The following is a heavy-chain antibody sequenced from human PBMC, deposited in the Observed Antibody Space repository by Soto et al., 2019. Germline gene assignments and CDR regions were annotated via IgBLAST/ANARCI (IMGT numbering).Heavy chain of an antibody. CDR1: GFTFSSYA. D-gene: IGHD3-16*01. J-gene: IGHJ6*02. CDR2: ISGSGGST. Sequence: GGSLRLSCAASGFTFSSYAMSWVRQAPGKGLEWVSAISGSGGSTYYADSVKGRFTISRDNSKNTLYLQMNSLRAEDTAVYYCARGGSSRGLGMDVWGQGTTVTVSS. CDR3: ARGGSSRGLGMDV. V-gene: IGHV3-23*01.